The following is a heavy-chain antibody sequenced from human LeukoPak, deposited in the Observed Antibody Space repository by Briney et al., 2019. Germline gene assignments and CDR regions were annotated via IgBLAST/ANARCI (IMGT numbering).Heavy chain of an antibody. CDR3: ARLRDFGSGTYYNDC. J-gene: IGHJ4*02. V-gene: IGHV4-59*08. CDR1: GGTISNYY. Sequence: SETLTLTCTASGGTISNYYWTWMRQPPGKGLEWVGDIYYSGSTNYNPSLKSRVTISVDTSKNQFSLKLSSVTAADTAVYYCARLRDFGSGTYYNDCWGQGTLVTVSS. D-gene: IGHD3-10*01. CDR2: IYYSGST.